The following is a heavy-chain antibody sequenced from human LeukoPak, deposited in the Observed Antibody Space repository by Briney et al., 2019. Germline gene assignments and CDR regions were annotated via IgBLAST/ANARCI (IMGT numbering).Heavy chain of an antibody. D-gene: IGHD3-22*01. V-gene: IGHV1-2*02. J-gene: IGHJ4*02. Sequence: ASVKVSCKASGYTFTGYYMHWVRQAPGQGLEWMGWINPNSGGTNYAQKFQGRVTMTRDTSISTAYMELSRLRSDDTAVYYCARVEQDSSGYYRYYFDYWGQGTLVTVSS. CDR2: INPNSGGT. CDR3: ARVEQDSSGYYRYYFDY. CDR1: GYTFTGYY.